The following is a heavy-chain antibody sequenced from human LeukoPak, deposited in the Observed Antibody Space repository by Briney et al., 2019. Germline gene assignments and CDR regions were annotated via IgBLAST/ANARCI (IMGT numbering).Heavy chain of an antibody. Sequence: GGSLRLSCAASGFTFSSYSMNWVRQAPGKGLEWVSYISSSSSTIYYADSVKGRFTISRDNAKNSLYLQMNSLRAEDTAVYYCARDSFSSGWYHFYGGTISWWFDPWGQGTLVTVSS. D-gene: IGHD6-19*01. CDR1: GFTFSSYS. V-gene: IGHV3-48*01. CDR3: ARDSFSSGWYHFYGGTISWWFDP. J-gene: IGHJ5*02. CDR2: ISSSSSTI.